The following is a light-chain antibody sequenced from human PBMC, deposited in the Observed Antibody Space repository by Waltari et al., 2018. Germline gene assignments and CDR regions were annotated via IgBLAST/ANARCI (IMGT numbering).Light chain of an antibody. Sequence: SYVLTQPPSVAVAPGKTARISCPGQNLRDKTVYVYQQKPGQAPVVVIYDSTVRPSGIPDRFSGSDPATLTIARVEAGDEADYYCQVWDDTRDQPVFGGGTRLAVL. CDR2: DST. J-gene: IGLJ2*01. CDR1: NLRDKT. CDR3: QVWDDTRDQPV. V-gene: IGLV3-21*03.